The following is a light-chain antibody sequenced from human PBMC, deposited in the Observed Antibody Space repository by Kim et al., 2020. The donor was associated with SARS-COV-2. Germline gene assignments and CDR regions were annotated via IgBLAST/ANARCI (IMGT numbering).Light chain of an antibody. CDR3: HQYNNWPYI. J-gene: IGKJ2*01. V-gene: IGKV3-15*01. Sequence: EIVMTQSPASLSVSPGERATLSCRTSQSVSSNLAWYQQKPGQAPRLLIYGASFRATGIPARFSGRGSGTEFTLTITSLQSEDFAVYYCHQYNNWPYICGQGTELE. CDR1: QSVSSN. CDR2: GAS.